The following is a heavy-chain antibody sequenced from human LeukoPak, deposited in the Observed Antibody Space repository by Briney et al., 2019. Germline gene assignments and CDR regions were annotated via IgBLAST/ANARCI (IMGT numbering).Heavy chain of an antibody. CDR3: ARTRYCSSTSCLGGRGAYDI. V-gene: IGHV7-4-1*02. CDR1: GYTFTNYA. D-gene: IGHD2-2*01. CDR2: INTNTGNP. J-gene: IGHJ3*02. Sequence: GSSVKVSCKASGYTFTNYAMNWVRQAPGQGLEWMGWINTNTGNPTYAQGFTGRFVFSLDTSVTTAYLQISSLEAEDTAVYYCARTRYCSSTSCLGGRGAYDIWGQGTMVTVSS.